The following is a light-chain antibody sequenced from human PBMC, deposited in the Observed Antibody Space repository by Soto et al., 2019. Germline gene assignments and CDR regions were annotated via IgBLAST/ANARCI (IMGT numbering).Light chain of an antibody. V-gene: IGKV1-5*01. Sequence: DIQMTQSPSSLSASVGDRVTITFRASQSISTYLNWYQQKAGKAPKVMIHDASSLQSGVPSRFSGSGSGTEFTLTISSLQPDDFATYYCQQYNSYLVTFGGGTKV. J-gene: IGKJ4*01. CDR1: QSISTY. CDR2: DAS. CDR3: QQYNSYLVT.